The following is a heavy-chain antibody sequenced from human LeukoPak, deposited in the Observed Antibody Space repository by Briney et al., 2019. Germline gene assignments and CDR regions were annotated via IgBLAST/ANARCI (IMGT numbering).Heavy chain of an antibody. J-gene: IGHJ4*02. CDR3: ARGMATGGRLDY. Sequence: GGSLRLSCAASGFTFDDYAMHWVRRAPGKGLEWVSGISWNSGSIGYADSVKGRFTISRDNAKNSLFLQMNSLRAEDMALYYCARGMATGGRLDYWGQGTLVTVSS. V-gene: IGHV3-9*03. D-gene: IGHD5-24*01. CDR1: GFTFDDYA. CDR2: ISWNSGSI.